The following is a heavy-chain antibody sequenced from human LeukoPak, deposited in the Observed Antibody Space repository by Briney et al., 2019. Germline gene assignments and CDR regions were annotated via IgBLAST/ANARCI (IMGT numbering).Heavy chain of an antibody. V-gene: IGHV4-59*01. J-gene: IGHJ3*02. CDR2: VYYNGNT. CDR1: GEPISSYY. D-gene: IGHD2-15*01. Sequence: PSETLSLTCLVSGEPISSYYWSWIRQAPGRGPEYIGNVYYNGNTNYNPSLKSRVAISVDASKNQFSLKVDSVTTADTAVYYCARLGHCSVGRCPLDHDAFDIWGQGTMVTVSS. CDR3: ARLGHCSVGRCPLDHDAFDI.